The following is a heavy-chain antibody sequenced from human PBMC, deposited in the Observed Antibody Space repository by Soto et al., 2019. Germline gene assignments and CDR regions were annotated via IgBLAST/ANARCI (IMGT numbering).Heavy chain of an antibody. D-gene: IGHD3-10*01. CDR3: VRAHALGFSNWFDP. Sequence: GASVKVSCKASGYTFTSYGISWVRQAPGQGLEWMGWISAYNGNTNYAQKFLGRVTMSADTSASTAYMDLARLKSDDTAVYYCVRAHALGFSNWFDPWGRGTLVTVSS. CDR1: GYTFTSYG. V-gene: IGHV1-18*01. CDR2: ISAYNGNT. J-gene: IGHJ5*02.